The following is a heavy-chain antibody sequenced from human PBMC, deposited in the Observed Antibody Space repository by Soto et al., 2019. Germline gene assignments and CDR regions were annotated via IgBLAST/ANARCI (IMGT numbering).Heavy chain of an antibody. J-gene: IGHJ5*02. Sequence: PGGSLRLSCAASGFTFSSYWMSWVRQAPGKGLEWVANIKQDGSEKYYVDSVKGRFTISRDNAKNSLYLQMNSLRAEDTAVYYCARDLANDYIWGSYSYTDAWFDPWGQGTLVTVSS. CDR2: IKQDGSEK. CDR1: GFTFSSYW. V-gene: IGHV3-7*01. D-gene: IGHD3-16*02. CDR3: ARDLANDYIWGSYSYTDAWFDP.